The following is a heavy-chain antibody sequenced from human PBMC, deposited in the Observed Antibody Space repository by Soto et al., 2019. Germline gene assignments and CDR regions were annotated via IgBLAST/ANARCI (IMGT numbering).Heavy chain of an antibody. D-gene: IGHD2-2*01. V-gene: IGHV4-39*01. Sequence: QLQLQESGPGLVKPSETLSLTCTVSGGSISDDTYYWGWIRQPPGKGLEWIGSIYYSGTSSYNPSLKSRVTMSLYTSKKQLALRLSSVTAADTAVYYCARLHCDSPNCVPLDPWGQGTLVIVSS. CDR1: GGSISDDTYY. J-gene: IGHJ5*02. CDR2: IYYSGTS. CDR3: ARLHCDSPNCVPLDP.